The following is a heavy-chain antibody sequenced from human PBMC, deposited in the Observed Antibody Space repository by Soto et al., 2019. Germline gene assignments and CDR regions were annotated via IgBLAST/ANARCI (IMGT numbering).Heavy chain of an antibody. CDR1: GGSISSSSYY. D-gene: IGHD4-4*01. J-gene: IGHJ6*03. CDR2: IYYSGST. V-gene: IGHV4-39*01. Sequence: SETLSLTCTVSGGSISSSSYYWGWIRQPPGKGLEWIGSIYYSGSTYYNPSLKSRVTISVDTSKNQFSLKLSSVTAADTAVYYCARRVGTVTTRNYYYYYMDVWGKGTTVTVSS. CDR3: ARRVGTVTTRNYYYYYMDV.